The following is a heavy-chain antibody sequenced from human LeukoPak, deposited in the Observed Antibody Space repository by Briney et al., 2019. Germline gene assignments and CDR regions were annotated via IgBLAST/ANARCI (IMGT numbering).Heavy chain of an antibody. J-gene: IGHJ4*02. CDR3: ARDVFGLDY. Sequence: SETLSLTCTVSGGSISSGSYYWSWIRQPAGKGLEWIGRIYTSGSTNYNPSLKSRVTISVDTSKNQFSLKLSSVTAADTAVYYCARDVFGLDYWGQGTLVTVSS. D-gene: IGHD3-10*01. V-gene: IGHV4-61*02. CDR1: GGSISSGSYY. CDR2: IYTSGST.